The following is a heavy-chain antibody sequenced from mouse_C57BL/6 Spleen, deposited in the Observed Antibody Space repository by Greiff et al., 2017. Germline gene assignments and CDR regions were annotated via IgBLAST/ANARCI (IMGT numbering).Heavy chain of an antibody. J-gene: IGHJ2*01. Sequence: EVQGVESGGGLVKPGGSLKLSCAASGFTFSSYTMSWVRQTPEKRLEWVATISGGGGNTYYPDSVKGRFTISRDNAKNTLYLQMSSLRSEDTALYYCARQTGPFDYWGQGTTLTVSS. CDR2: ISGGGGNT. D-gene: IGHD4-1*01. V-gene: IGHV5-9*01. CDR1: GFTFSSYT. CDR3: ARQTGPFDY.